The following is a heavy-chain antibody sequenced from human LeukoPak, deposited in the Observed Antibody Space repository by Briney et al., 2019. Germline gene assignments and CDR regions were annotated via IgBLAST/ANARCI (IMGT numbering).Heavy chain of an antibody. CDR1: GFTFSDYH. J-gene: IGHJ6*03. D-gene: IGHD2-2*01. CDR2: ISSSGSTI. Sequence: GGSLRLSCAASGFTFSDYHMSWIRQAPGKGLEWVSYISSSGSTIYYADSVKGRFTISRDNAKNSLYLQMNSLRAEDTAVYYCARVKLFKGRVVPAAVYYYMDVWGKGTTVTVSS. V-gene: IGHV3-11*04. CDR3: ARVKLFKGRVVPAAVYYYMDV.